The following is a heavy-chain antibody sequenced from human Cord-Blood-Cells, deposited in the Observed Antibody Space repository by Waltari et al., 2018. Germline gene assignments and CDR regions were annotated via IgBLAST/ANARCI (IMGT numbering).Heavy chain of an antibody. CDR1: GGSISSSSYY. D-gene: IGHD4-17*01. CDR3: ARHSGDYAIFDY. J-gene: IGHJ4*02. V-gene: IGHV4-39*01. Sequence: QLQLQESGPGLVKPSETLSLTCTVSGGSISSSSYYWGWITHPPGKGQEWIGSMYYSGCTYYSPSLKSRVTISGNTSKNQFSLKLISVTAADTAVYYCARHSGDYAIFDYWGQGTLVTVSA. CDR2: MYYSGCT.